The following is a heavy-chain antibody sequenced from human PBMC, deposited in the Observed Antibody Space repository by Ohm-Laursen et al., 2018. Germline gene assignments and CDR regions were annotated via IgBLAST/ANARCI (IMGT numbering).Heavy chain of an antibody. D-gene: IGHD6-6*01. V-gene: IGHV4-59*07. J-gene: IGHJ4*02. CDR3: ARAGAVSLVHDY. CDR2: IDYRGRT. Sequence: PSDTLSLTCTVSGGSITRIYWSWIRQPPGKGLEWIGYIDYRGRTNYSPSLKSRVTISVDTSKNQFSLKLSSVTAADTAVYYCARAGAVSLVHDYWGQGTLVTVSS. CDR1: GGSITRIY.